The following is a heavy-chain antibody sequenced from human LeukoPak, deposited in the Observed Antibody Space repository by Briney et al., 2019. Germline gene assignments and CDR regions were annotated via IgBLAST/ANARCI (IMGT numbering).Heavy chain of an antibody. CDR2: IYSGGST. Sequence: GGSLRLSCAASGFTVSSNYMSWVRQAPGKGLEWVSVIYSGGSTYYADSVKGRFTISRDNAKSSLYLQMNSLRAEDTAVYYCARSWFYYGSGIDYWGQGTLVTVSS. V-gene: IGHV3-53*01. D-gene: IGHD3-10*01. CDR1: GFTVSSNY. CDR3: ARSWFYYGSGIDY. J-gene: IGHJ4*02.